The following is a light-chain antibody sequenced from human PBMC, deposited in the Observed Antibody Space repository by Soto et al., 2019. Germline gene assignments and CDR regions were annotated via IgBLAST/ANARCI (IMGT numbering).Light chain of an antibody. V-gene: IGLV2-14*01. CDR3: SSYTSSTTLV. J-gene: IGLJ1*01. Sequence: QSVLTQPASVSGSPGQSITISCTGTSSDVGYYNYVSWYQQHPGRAPKLVIYEVSERPSGVSNRFSGSKSGNTASLTISGLQAEDEADYYCSSYTSSTTLVFGTGTKLTVL. CDR1: SSDVGYYNY. CDR2: EVS.